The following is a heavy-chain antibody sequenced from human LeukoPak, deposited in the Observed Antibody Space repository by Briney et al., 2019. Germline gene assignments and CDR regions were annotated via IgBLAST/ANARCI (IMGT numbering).Heavy chain of an antibody. CDR3: ARAKTLEPTPSNAFDI. CDR2: ISAYNGNT. CDR1: GYTFTSYG. V-gene: IGHV1-18*01. Sequence: ASVKVSCKASGYTFTSYGYSWVRQAPGQGLEWMGWISAYNGNTNYAQKLQGRVTMTTVTSTNTVYMELRSLTSDDTAVYYCARAKTLEPTPSNAFDIWGQGTMVTVSS. J-gene: IGHJ3*02. D-gene: IGHD1-1*01.